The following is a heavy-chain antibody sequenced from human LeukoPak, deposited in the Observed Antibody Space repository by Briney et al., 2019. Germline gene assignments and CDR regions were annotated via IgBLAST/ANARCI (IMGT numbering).Heavy chain of an antibody. CDR3: ARDSVVLRFLEWLYPGGYFDY. V-gene: IGHV3-48*03. CDR1: GFTFSSYE. J-gene: IGHJ4*02. Sequence: GGSLRLSCAASGFTFSSYEMNWVRQAPGKGLEWASYISSSGSTIYYADSVKGRFTISRDNSKNTLYLQMNSLRAEDTAVYYCARDSVVLRFLEWLYPGGYFDYWGQGTLVTVSS. D-gene: IGHD3-3*01. CDR2: ISSSGSTI.